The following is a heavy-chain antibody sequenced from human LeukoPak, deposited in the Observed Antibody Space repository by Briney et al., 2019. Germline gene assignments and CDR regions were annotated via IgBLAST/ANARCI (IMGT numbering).Heavy chain of an antibody. Sequence: PEPLSLPCTASVGPHGGIYGNGLRQPPGKGLEGIGYVYYSGSTNYSPSLESRVTVSLDTSKNQFSLKLNSVTAADTAVYYCARETVTTVTPRHFGLWGRGTLVTVSS. D-gene: IGHD4-17*01. V-gene: IGHV4-59*01. CDR3: ARETVTTVTPRHFGL. J-gene: IGHJ2*01. CDR2: VYYSGST. CDR1: VGPHGGIY.